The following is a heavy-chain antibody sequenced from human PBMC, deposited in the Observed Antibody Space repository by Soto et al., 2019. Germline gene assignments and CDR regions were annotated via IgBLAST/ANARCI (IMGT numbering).Heavy chain of an antibody. CDR3: TSRARITMIVDY. D-gene: IGHD3-22*01. Sequence: EVQLVESGGGLVQPGGSLKLSCAASGFTFSGSAMHWVRQASGKGLEWVGRIRSKANSYATAYAASVKGRFTISRDDSKSTAYLQMNSLKTEDTAVYYCTSRARITMIVDYWGQGTLVTVSS. CDR1: GFTFSGSA. V-gene: IGHV3-73*01. CDR2: IRSKANSYAT. J-gene: IGHJ4*02.